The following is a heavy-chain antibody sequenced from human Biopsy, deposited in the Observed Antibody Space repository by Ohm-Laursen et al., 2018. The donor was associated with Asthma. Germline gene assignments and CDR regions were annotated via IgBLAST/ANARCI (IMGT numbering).Heavy chain of an antibody. CDR2: IMTVFGTT. V-gene: IGHV1-69*01. J-gene: IGHJ6*02. CDR1: GSTFSNFA. Sequence: SSVKVSCKAPGSTFSNFAISWVRQAPGQGLEWLGGIMTVFGTTNYAQKLQGRVTITADESTSTAYMEVTSLRSEDTAIYYCARCQVGYSSGWSLLLKKIYYSGMDVWGQGTAVTVSS. D-gene: IGHD6-19*01. CDR3: ARCQVGYSSGWSLLLKKIYYSGMDV.